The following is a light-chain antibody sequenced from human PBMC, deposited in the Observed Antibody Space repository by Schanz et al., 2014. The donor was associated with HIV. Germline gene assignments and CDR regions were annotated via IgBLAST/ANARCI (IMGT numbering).Light chain of an antibody. Sequence: DIQLTQSPSFLSASVGDRVTLTCRASQGISNSLAWYQQRPGKAPRVLIYAASTLQRGVPSRFSGSGSGTDFTLTISSLQPEDFATYYCQQSYSTPGTFGQGTKLEIK. V-gene: IGKV1-39*01. CDR2: AAS. CDR3: QQSYSTPGT. CDR1: QGISNS. J-gene: IGKJ2*02.